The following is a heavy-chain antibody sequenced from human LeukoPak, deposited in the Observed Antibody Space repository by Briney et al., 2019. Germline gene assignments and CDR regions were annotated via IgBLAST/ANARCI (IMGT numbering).Heavy chain of an antibody. CDR1: GFIFSNYW. CDR2: IKPDGSDK. V-gene: IGHV3-7*01. J-gene: IGHJ4*02. D-gene: IGHD3-16*01. Sequence: GSLRLSCAASGFIFSNYWMTWVRQAPGKGLEWVANIKPDGSDKYYVDPVKGRFTISRDDAKKSLYLQMNSLRAEDTAVYYCARRAWALDYWGQGTLVTVSS. CDR3: ARRAWALDY.